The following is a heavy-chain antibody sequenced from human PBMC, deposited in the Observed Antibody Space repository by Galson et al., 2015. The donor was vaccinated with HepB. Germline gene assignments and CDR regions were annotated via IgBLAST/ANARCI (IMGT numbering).Heavy chain of an antibody. D-gene: IGHD2-21*02. V-gene: IGHV3-53*04. Sequence: SLRLSCAASGFSVSSNYMSWVRQAPGKGLEWVSVIYSGGSTYYADSVKGRFTISRRDSKNTLYLQMNSLRAEDTALYYCTRERVEWFGYGGDSYPGYYYYAMDVWGQGTTVTVSS. CDR1: GFSVSSNY. CDR2: IYSGGST. J-gene: IGHJ6*02. CDR3: TRERVEWFGYGGDSYPGYYYYAMDV.